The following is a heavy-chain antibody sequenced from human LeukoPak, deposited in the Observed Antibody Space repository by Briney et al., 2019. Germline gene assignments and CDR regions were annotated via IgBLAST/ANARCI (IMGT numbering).Heavy chain of an antibody. D-gene: IGHD6-13*01. J-gene: IGHJ4*02. CDR3: AINSRGIYSSSWYDADY. Sequence: GESLKISCQSSGYSFTRYWIGWVRQMPGKGLEWMGIIYPGDSDTRYSPSFQGQVTISADKSISTAYLQWSSLKASDTAMYYCAINSRGIYSSSWYDADYWGQGTLVTVSS. V-gene: IGHV5-51*01. CDR1: GYSFTRYW. CDR2: IYPGDSDT.